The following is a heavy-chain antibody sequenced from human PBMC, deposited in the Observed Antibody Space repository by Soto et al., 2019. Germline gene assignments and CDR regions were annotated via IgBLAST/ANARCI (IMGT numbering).Heavy chain of an antibody. CDR3: ARWWSGSRQGFDP. J-gene: IGHJ5*02. CDR1: GCSLSSGDYH. CDR2: IYYSGST. D-gene: IGHD3-3*01. V-gene: IGHV4-31*03. Sequence: SETLSLTCTVSGCSLSSGDYHWSWIRQHPGKGLEWIGYIYYSGSTYYNPSLKSRVTISVDTSKNQFSLKLSSVTAADTAVYYCARWWSGSRQGFDPWGQGTLVTVSS.